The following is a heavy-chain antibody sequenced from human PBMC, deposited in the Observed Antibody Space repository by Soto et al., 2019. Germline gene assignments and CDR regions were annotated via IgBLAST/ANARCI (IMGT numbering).Heavy chain of an antibody. CDR1: GYTFTNHG. V-gene: IGHV1-18*04. CDR3: ARDFYPVAYFFDY. Sequence: QVQLVQSGAELKKPGASVKVSCKASGYTFTNHGISWVRQAPGQGLEWVGWVSGYNDKTKSAQKFQGRVTMTTDTSTTTAYMELRSLRSADTAVYFCARDFYPVAYFFDYWGQGTPVTVSS. D-gene: IGHD2-21*01. J-gene: IGHJ4*02. CDR2: VSGYNDKT.